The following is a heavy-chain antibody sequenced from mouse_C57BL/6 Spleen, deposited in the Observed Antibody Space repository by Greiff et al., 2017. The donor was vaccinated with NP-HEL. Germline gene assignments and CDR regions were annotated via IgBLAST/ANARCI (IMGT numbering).Heavy chain of an antibody. CDR1: GFTFSDYG. CDR3: ARKRLTVSFDY. Sequence: EVKLVESGGGLVKPGGSLKLSCAASGFTFSDYGMHWVRQTPEKGLEWVAYISRGSSNTYYADTVKGRFTITRDTAKNTLSLQLTSLKSEDTAMYYCARKRLTVSFDYWGKGTTLTVSS. CDR2: ISRGSSNT. J-gene: IGHJ2*01. D-gene: IGHD4-1*01. V-gene: IGHV5-17*01.